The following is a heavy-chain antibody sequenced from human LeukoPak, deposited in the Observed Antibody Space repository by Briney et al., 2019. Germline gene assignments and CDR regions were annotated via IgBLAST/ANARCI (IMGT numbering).Heavy chain of an antibody. Sequence: ASVKVSCKASGYTFTSYYIHWVRQAPGQGLEWMGWINPNSGDTTLLQRFQGRVTMTRDTSIITAYMELSSLTSDDTGMYYCARGPTLGLDIWGQGTMVTVSS. J-gene: IGHJ3*02. V-gene: IGHV1-2*02. CDR1: GYTFTSYY. CDR3: ARGPTLGLDI. CDR2: INPNSGDT.